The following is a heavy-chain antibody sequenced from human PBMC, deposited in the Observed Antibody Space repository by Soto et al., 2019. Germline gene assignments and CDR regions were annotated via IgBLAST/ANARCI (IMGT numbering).Heavy chain of an antibody. J-gene: IGHJ3*02. Sequence: QVQLVQSGAEVKKPGSSVKVSCKASGGTFSSYAISWVRQAPGQGLEWMGGIIPIFGTANYAQKFQGRVTNTEEESASTAYMEGSRPRTEATVVYYGAREGSGGRGNDAFDIWGQGTMVIVSS. D-gene: IGHD2-15*01. V-gene: IGHV1-69*12. CDR3: AREGSGGRGNDAFDI. CDR1: GGTFSSYA. CDR2: IIPIFGTA.